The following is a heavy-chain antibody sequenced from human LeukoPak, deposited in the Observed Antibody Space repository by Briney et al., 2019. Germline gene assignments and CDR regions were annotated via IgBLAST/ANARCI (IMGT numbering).Heavy chain of an antibody. Sequence: SETLSLTCTVSGGSISSYYWSWIRQPPGKGLEWIGYIYYSGSTNYNPSLKSRVTVSVDTSKNQLSLKLISVTAADTAVYYCARVVDEHQLQTGWFDPWGQGTLVTVSS. D-gene: IGHD6-13*01. CDR2: IYYSGST. V-gene: IGHV4-59*08. J-gene: IGHJ5*02. CDR1: GGSISSYY. CDR3: ARVVDEHQLQTGWFDP.